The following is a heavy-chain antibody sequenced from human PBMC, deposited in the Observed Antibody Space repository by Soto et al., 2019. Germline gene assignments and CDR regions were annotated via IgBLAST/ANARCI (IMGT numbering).Heavy chain of an antibody. CDR2: ISYDGSNK. J-gene: IGHJ3*02. CDR3: ARDKDESYDFWRGNSRTGAFDI. CDR1: GFTFSSYA. D-gene: IGHD3-3*01. V-gene: IGHV3-30-3*01. Sequence: GSLRLSCAASGFTFSSYAMHWVRQAPGKGLEWVAVISYDGSNKYYADSVKGRFTISRDNSKNTLFLQMNSLRAEDTAVYYCARDKDESYDFWRGNSRTGAFDIWGQGTTVTV.